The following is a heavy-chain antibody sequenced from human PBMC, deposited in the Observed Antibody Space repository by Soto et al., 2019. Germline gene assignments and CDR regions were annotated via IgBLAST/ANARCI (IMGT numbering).Heavy chain of an antibody. Sequence: ASVKVSCKASGYTFTSYGMSWVRQAPGQGLEWMGWISPYSGNTNYAQKLQGRVTMTTDTSTSTAYMELRSLRSDDTAVYYCARDHWDYSNYFDYWGQGTLVTVSS. J-gene: IGHJ4*02. V-gene: IGHV1-18*01. CDR2: ISPYSGNT. CDR3: ARDHWDYSNYFDY. D-gene: IGHD4-4*01. CDR1: GYTFTSYG.